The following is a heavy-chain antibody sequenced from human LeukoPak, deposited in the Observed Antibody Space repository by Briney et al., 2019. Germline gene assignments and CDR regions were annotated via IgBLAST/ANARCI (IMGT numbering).Heavy chain of an antibody. CDR1: GFTFNNYG. CDR3: AKDINSGSCYGPFDY. J-gene: IGHJ4*02. D-gene: IGHD1-26*01. V-gene: IGHV3-23*01. CDR2: ISGSGGST. Sequence: GGSLRLSCAASGFTFNNYGMHWVRQAPGKGLEWVSAISGSGGSTYYADSVKGRFTISRDNSKNTLYLQMNSLRAEDTAVYYCAKDINSGSCYGPFDYWGQGTLVTVSS.